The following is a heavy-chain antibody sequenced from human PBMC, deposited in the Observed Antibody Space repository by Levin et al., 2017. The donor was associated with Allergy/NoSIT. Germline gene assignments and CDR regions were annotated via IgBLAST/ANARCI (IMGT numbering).Heavy chain of an antibody. CDR3: EKGTDYGGNLRLDFDI. CDR2: ISGSGGST. Sequence: GGSLRLSCAASGFTFSSYAMNWVRQAPGKGLEWVSTISGSGGSTYYADSVKGRFTISRDNSKNTLYLQMNSLRAENTAVYYCEKGTDYGGNLRLDFDIWGQGTMVTVSS. D-gene: IGHD4-23*01. J-gene: IGHJ3*02. V-gene: IGHV3-23*01. CDR1: GFTFSSYA.